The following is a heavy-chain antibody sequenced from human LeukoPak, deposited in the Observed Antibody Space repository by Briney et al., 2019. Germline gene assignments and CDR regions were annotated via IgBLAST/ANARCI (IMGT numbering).Heavy chain of an antibody. Sequence: GRSLRLSCAAPGFTFSSYAMHWVRQAPGKGLEWVAVISYDGSNKYYADSVKGRFTISRDNSKNTLYLQMNSLRAEDTAVYYCARDVRGYSYGADYWGQGTLVTVSS. J-gene: IGHJ4*02. CDR2: ISYDGSNK. CDR1: GFTFSSYA. CDR3: ARDVRGYSYGADY. V-gene: IGHV3-30*04. D-gene: IGHD5-18*01.